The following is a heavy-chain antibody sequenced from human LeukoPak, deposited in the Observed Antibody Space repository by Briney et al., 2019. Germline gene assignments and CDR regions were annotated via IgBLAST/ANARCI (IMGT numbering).Heavy chain of an antibody. Sequence: ASVKVSCKASGYIVTSYYMHWVRQTPGQGLEWMGIINPSGGSISYAQKFQGRVTMTRDTSTSTVYMELSSLRSEDTAVYYCARDQGSGSRIFDYWGQGTLVTVSS. J-gene: IGHJ4*02. CDR2: INPSGGSI. CDR1: GYIVTSYY. D-gene: IGHD6-19*01. V-gene: IGHV1-46*01. CDR3: ARDQGSGSRIFDY.